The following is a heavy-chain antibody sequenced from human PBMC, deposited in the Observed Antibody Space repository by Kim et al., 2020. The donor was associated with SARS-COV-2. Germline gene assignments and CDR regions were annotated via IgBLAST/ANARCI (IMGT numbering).Heavy chain of an antibody. CDR3: ARDQTESGPTTFDY. Sequence: GGSLRLSCAASGFAFSSYWMHWVRQAPRKGPVWVPRINTDETNIRYADSVKGRFTISRDNAKNTLFLQMNSLRAEDTAVYYCARDQTESGPTTFDYWGQG. D-gene: IGHD1-26*01. V-gene: IGHV3-74*01. CDR2: INTDETNI. J-gene: IGHJ4*02. CDR1: GFAFSSYW.